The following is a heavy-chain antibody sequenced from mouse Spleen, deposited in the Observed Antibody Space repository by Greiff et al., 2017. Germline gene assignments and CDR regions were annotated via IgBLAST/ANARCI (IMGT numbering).Heavy chain of an antibody. Sequence: EVKLMESGGDLVKPGGSLKLSCAASGFTFSSYGMSWVRQTPDKRLEWVATISSGGSYTYYPDSVKGRFTISRDNAKNTLYLQMSSLKSEDTAMYYCASELTGPYFDYWGQGTTLTVSS. D-gene: IGHD4-1*01. J-gene: IGHJ2*01. CDR3: ASELTGPYFDY. CDR2: ISSGGSYT. CDR1: GFTFSSYG. V-gene: IGHV5-6*01.